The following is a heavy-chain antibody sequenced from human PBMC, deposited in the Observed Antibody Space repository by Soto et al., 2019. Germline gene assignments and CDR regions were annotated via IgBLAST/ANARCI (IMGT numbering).Heavy chain of an antibody. CDR3: ARDKITGLFDY. Sequence: QVQLQQWGAGLLKPSETLSLTCAVYGGSFSGYSWTWIRQPPGTGLEWIGDINHSGSTNYNPSLKSRVTISVDTSKTQFSLKLTSVTAADPAVYYCARDKITGLFDYWGQGTLVTVSS. J-gene: IGHJ4*02. CDR1: GGSFSGYS. D-gene: IGHD2-8*02. V-gene: IGHV4-34*01. CDR2: INHSGST.